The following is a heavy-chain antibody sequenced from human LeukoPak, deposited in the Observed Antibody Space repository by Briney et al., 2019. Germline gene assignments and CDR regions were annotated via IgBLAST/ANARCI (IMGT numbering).Heavy chain of an antibody. Sequence: SETLSLTCTVSGDSVSRGYWGWIRQPPGKGLDYIGSISNRGSTYSNPSLKSRVIISIDTSKNQFSLKVNSVTAADTAIYYCARDRRSDYDPNWFDPWGQGTLVIVSS. CDR2: ISNRGST. V-gene: IGHV4-38-2*02. J-gene: IGHJ5*02. CDR3: ARDRRSDYDPNWFDP. D-gene: IGHD5-12*01. CDR1: GDSVSRGY.